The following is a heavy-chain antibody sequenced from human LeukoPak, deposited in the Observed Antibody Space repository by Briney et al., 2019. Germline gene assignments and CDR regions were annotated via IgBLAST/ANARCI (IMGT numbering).Heavy chain of an antibody. CDR3: AREQIRGRGYYYHYMDV. J-gene: IGHJ6*03. CDR2: ISPNRGAT. Sequence: ASVKVSCKASGYTFTGYYIHWVRQAPGQGLEWMGWISPNRGATNFAQKFQGRVTLTRDTSISTAYMEMRRLTSDDTAVYYCAREQIRGRGYYYHYMDVWGKGTTVTISS. CDR1: GYTFTGYY. V-gene: IGHV1-2*02.